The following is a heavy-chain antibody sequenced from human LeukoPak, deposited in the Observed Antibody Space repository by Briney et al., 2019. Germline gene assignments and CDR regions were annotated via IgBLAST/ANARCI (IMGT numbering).Heavy chain of an antibody. V-gene: IGHV1-69*05. CDR3: ARTPDSSITLDY. CDR1: GGTFSSYA. D-gene: IGHD6-13*01. J-gene: IGHJ4*02. Sequence: SVKVSCKASGGTFSSYAISWVRQAPGQGLEWMGGIIPIFGTANYAQKFQGGVTITTDESTSTAYMELSSLRSEDTAVYYCARTPDSSITLDYWGQGTLVTVSS. CDR2: IIPIFGTA.